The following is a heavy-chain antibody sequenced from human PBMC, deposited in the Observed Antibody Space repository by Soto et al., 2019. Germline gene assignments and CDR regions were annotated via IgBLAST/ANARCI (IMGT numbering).Heavy chain of an antibody. D-gene: IGHD4-17*01. CDR3: ARSPNPLDDYVDYSGDYGMDV. V-gene: IGHV1-69*05. Sequence: SVKVSWKASGGTFSSYAISWVRQAPGPGLEWMGGIIPIFGTANYAQKFQGRVTITTDKSTSTAYMDLSSRRSEDTAVYYCARSPNPLDDYVDYSGDYGMDVRGQGTTVTVSS. CDR1: GGTFSSYA. J-gene: IGHJ6*02. CDR2: IIPIFGTA.